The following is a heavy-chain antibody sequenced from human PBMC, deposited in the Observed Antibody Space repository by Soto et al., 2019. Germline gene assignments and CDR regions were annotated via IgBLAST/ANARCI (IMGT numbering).Heavy chain of an antibody. Sequence: HPGGSLRLSCAASGFTFSSYAMSWVRQAPGKGLEWVSAISGSGGSTYYADSVKGRFTISRDNSKNTLYLQMNSLRAEDTAVYYCAKDFAYSYGPDYWGQGTLVTVSS. V-gene: IGHV3-23*01. CDR2: ISGSGGST. CDR1: GFTFSSYA. J-gene: IGHJ4*02. CDR3: AKDFAYSYGPDY. D-gene: IGHD5-18*01.